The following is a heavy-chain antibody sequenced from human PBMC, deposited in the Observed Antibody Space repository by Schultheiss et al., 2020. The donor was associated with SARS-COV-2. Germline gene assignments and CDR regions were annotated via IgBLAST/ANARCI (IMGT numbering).Heavy chain of an antibody. CDR2: ISGSGGRT. J-gene: IGHJ4*02. D-gene: IGHD3-10*01. V-gene: IGHV3-23*01. CDR1: GFTFSSYG. Sequence: GGSLRLSCAASGFTFSSYGMHWVRQAPGKGLEWVSSISGSGGRTYYADSVKGRFTISRDNSKNTLYLQMNSLRAEDTAIYYCAKAMYNYGSLDFWGQGTLVTVSS. CDR3: AKAMYNYGSLDF.